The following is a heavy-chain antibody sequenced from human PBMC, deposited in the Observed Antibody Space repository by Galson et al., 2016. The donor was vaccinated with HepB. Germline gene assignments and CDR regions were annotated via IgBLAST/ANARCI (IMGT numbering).Heavy chain of an antibody. D-gene: IGHD5-24*01. CDR1: GFSFSDYG. Sequence: SLRLSCAASGFSFSDYGMHWVRQAPGKGLEWVSSSSSTGSYIYYADSVKGRFTISRDNAKSSVFLQMNSLKLEDTAVYYCARGQDGYNSWYFDLWGRGTLVTVSS. V-gene: IGHV3-21*01. CDR2: SSSTGSYI. CDR3: ARGQDGYNSWYFDL. J-gene: IGHJ2*01.